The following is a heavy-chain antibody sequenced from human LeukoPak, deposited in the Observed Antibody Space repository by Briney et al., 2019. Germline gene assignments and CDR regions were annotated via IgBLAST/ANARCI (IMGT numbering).Heavy chain of an antibody. D-gene: IGHD6-13*01. CDR2: ISSSGSAI. CDR1: GFTFSNYE. J-gene: IGHJ4*02. CDR3: ARDLAAGSFDY. V-gene: IGHV3-48*03. Sequence: GGSLRLSCAGAGFTFSNYEMNWVRQAPGKGLEWVSYISSSGSAIYYADSVKGRFTVSRDNSKNTLYLQMNSLRAGDTAVYYCARDLAAGSFDYWGQGTLVTVSS.